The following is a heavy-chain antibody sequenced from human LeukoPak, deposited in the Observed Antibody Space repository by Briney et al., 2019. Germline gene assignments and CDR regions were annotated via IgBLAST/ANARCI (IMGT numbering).Heavy chain of an antibody. CDR1: GFDFSSNW. CDR2: IKGDGIST. V-gene: IGHV3-74*01. Sequence: GGSLRLSCAASGFDFSSNWMHWVRHAPGQGLVWVSRIKGDGISTNYADSVKGRFTISRDIAKNTLYLQMNSLRAEDTGVYYCAKDHYWSIDYWGRGALVTVSS. J-gene: IGHJ4*02. CDR3: AKDHYWSIDY. D-gene: IGHD3-3*01.